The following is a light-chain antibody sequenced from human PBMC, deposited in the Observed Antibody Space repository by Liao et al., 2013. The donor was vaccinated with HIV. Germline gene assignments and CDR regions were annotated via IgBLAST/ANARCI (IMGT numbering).Light chain of an antibody. CDR3: QAWDSSTVV. V-gene: IGLV3-1*01. CDR1: KLGDKY. CDR2: QDS. Sequence: SYELTQPPSVSVPPGQTASITCSGDKLGDKYACWYQQKPGQSPVQVIYQDSKRPSGIPERFSGSNSGNTATLTISGTQAMDEADYYCQAWDSSTVVFGGGTKLTVL. J-gene: IGLJ2*01.